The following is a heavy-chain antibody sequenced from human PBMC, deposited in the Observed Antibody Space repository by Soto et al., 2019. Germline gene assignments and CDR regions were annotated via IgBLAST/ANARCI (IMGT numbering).Heavy chain of an antibody. J-gene: IGHJ4*02. CDR1: GLTFNNYA. Sequence: PGGSLRLSCAASGLTFNNYAMTWVRQVPGKGLEWVSTISGSGESTYYADSVKGRFSISRDNSRNMLYLQMNSLRGDDTAVYYFAKAITNRLRIVDYWGQGTLVTVSS. V-gene: IGHV3-23*01. CDR2: ISGSGEST. CDR3: AKAITNRLRIVDY. D-gene: IGHD4-17*01.